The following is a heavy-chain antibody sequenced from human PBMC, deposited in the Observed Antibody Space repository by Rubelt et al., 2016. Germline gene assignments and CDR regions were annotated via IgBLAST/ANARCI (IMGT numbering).Heavy chain of an antibody. J-gene: IGHJ6*02. V-gene: IGHV3-23*01. Sequence: GLEWVSAISGSGGSTYYADSVKGRFTISRDNSKNTLYLQMNSLRADDTAVYYCARNYGSGSYGYGVDVWGQGTTVTVSS. CDR3: ARNYGSGSYGYGVDV. CDR2: ISGSGGST. D-gene: IGHD3-10*01.